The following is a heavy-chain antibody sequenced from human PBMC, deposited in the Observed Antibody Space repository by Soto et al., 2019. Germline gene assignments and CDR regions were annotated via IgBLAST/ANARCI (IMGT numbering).Heavy chain of an antibody. V-gene: IGHV4-61*01. CDR1: GASVSSNSYH. D-gene: IGHD7-27*01. CDR2: QSGNT. CDR3: AVYKEWGAGDGY. Sequence: QVQLQESGPGLVKPSETLSLTCTVSGASVSSNSYHWTWNRQPPGKGLEWIGQSGNTNDNPSLKSRITISVDTSKNQFSLTLSSVTAADTAVYYCAVYKEWGAGDGYWGQGTLVTVSS. J-gene: IGHJ4*02.